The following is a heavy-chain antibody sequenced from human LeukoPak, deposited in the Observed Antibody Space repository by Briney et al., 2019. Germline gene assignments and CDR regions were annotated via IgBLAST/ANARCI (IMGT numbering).Heavy chain of an antibody. Sequence: GGSLRLSCAASGFTFSSYAMSWVRQAPGKGLEWVSAISGSGGSTYYADSVKGRFTISRDNSKNTLYLQMNSLRAKDTAVYYCAKATHTVTTYSVDYWGQGTLVTVSS. J-gene: IGHJ4*02. CDR1: GFTFSSYA. V-gene: IGHV3-23*01. CDR3: AKATHTVTTYSVDY. CDR2: ISGSGGST. D-gene: IGHD4-11*01.